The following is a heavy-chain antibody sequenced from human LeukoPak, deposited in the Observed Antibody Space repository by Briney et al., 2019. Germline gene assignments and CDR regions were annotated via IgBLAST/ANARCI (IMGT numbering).Heavy chain of an antibody. Sequence: ASVKVSCKASGYTFTGYYMHWVRQAPGQGLEWMGRVNPNSGGTNYAQKFQGRVTMTRDTSISTAYMELSRLRSDDTAVYYCARISSGWTRGVDYWGQGTLVTVSS. J-gene: IGHJ4*02. CDR2: VNPNSGGT. D-gene: IGHD6-19*01. V-gene: IGHV1-2*06. CDR1: GYTFTGYY. CDR3: ARISSGWTRGVDY.